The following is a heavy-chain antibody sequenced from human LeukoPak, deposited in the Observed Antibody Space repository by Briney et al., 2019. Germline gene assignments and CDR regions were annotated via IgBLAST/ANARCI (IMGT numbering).Heavy chain of an antibody. D-gene: IGHD3-22*01. V-gene: IGHV1-46*01. CDR1: GYTFTSYY. CDR2: INPSGGST. J-gene: IGHJ3*02. CDR3: AKDWYNYDSSGYYWDAFDI. Sequence: ASVKVSCKASGYTFTSYYMHWVRQAPGQGLEWMGIINPSGGSTSYAQKFQGRVTMTRDMSTSTVYMELSSLRSEDTAVYYCAKDWYNYDSSGYYWDAFDIWGQGTMVTVSS.